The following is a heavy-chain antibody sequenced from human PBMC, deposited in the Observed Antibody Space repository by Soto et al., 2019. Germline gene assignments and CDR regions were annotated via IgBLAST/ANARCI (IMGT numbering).Heavy chain of an antibody. V-gene: IGHV3-66*04. CDR3: ARQKAGTFHFDY. J-gene: IGHJ4*02. CDR2: IYSGSST. D-gene: IGHD6-19*01. CDR1: GFTVSSNY. Sequence: EVQLVESGGGLVQPGGSLRLSCAASGFTVSSNYMSWVRQAPGKGLEWVSVIYSGSSTYYADSVKGRFTICRDNSKNTLYLQMNRLRAEDTAVYYCARQKAGTFHFDYWGQGTLVTVSS.